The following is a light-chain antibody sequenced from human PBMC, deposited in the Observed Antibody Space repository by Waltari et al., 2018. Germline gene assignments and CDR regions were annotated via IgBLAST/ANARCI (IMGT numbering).Light chain of an antibody. Sequence: SSELTQDPAVSVALGQTVRITCQGDRLSTYYAGWYQQKPGRAPVLVISTKNKRPSGISDRFSGSSSGDTASLTITGAQAEDESDYYCNSRDNSGDHVIFGGGTKLTVL. V-gene: IGLV3-19*01. J-gene: IGLJ2*01. CDR2: TKN. CDR1: RLSTYY. CDR3: NSRDNSGDHVI.